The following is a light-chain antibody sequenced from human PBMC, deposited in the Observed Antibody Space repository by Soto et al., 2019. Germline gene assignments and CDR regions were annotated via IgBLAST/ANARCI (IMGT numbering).Light chain of an antibody. CDR1: QPITSRY. CDR3: QQYDTSPPT. J-gene: IGKJ5*01. V-gene: IGKV3-20*01. CDR2: RTF. Sequence: IVLTQSPGTLSLSPGERATLSCRASQPITSRYLAWYQHQPGQAPRLLIYRTFARAPGIPDRFSGGGSGTDFTLTIRRLEREDFAVYYCQQYDTSPPTFGQGTRREI.